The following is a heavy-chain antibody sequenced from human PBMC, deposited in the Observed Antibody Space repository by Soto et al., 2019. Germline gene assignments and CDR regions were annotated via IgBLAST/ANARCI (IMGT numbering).Heavy chain of an antibody. CDR2: ISSSGSTI. CDR1: GFTFSSYE. J-gene: IGHJ6*02. Sequence: GGSLRLSCAASGFTFSSYEMNWVRQAPGKGLEWVSYISSSGSTIYYADSVKGRFTISRDNAKNSLYLQMNSLGAEDTAVYYCARDHGSGWSGYGMDVWGQGTTVTVSS. D-gene: IGHD3-3*01. CDR3: ARDHGSGWSGYGMDV. V-gene: IGHV3-48*03.